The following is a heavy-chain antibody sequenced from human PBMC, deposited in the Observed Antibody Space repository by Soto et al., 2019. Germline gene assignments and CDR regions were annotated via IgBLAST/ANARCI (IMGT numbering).Heavy chain of an antibody. CDR2: ISAYNGNT. CDR1: GYTFTSYG. J-gene: IGHJ6*02. Sequence: ASVKVSCKASGYTFTSYGISWVRQAPGQGLEWMGWISAYNGNTNYAQKLQGRVTMTTDTSTSTAYMELRSLRSDDTAVYYCARDNDDFWSGRYGMDVWGQGTTVTVSS. V-gene: IGHV1-18*01. CDR3: ARDNDDFWSGRYGMDV. D-gene: IGHD3-3*01.